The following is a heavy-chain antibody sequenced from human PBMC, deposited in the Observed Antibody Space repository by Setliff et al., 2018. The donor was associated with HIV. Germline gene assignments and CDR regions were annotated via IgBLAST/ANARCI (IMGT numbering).Heavy chain of an antibody. Sequence: PSETLSLTCTVSGGSIWNYYWSWIRQPPGKGLEWIGTIYYSGSTYYNPSLNSLVTISTDTSKKQFPLKVRAVTAADTAVYYCARQVTVVGSFETAAGAFNYWGPGTSVTVSS. CDR1: GGSIWNYY. V-gene: IGHV4-39*01. CDR3: ARQVTVVGSFETAAGAFNY. J-gene: IGHJ4*02. D-gene: IGHD2-21*01. CDR2: IYYSGST.